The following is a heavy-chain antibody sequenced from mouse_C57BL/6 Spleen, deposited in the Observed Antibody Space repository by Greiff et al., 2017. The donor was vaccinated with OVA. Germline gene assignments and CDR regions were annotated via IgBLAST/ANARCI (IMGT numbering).Heavy chain of an antibody. V-gene: IGHV1-64*01. CDR1: GYTFTSYW. CDR2: IHPNSGST. Sequence: QVQLQQPGAELVKPGASVTLSCKASGYTFTSYWMHWVKPRPGQGLEWIVMIHPNSGSTNYNAKFKSKATLTVDKSSSTAYMQLSSLTSEDSAVYYCARPTIVTTCLDDWGQGTTLTVSS. J-gene: IGHJ2*01. CDR3: ARPTIVTTCLDD. D-gene: IGHD2-5*01.